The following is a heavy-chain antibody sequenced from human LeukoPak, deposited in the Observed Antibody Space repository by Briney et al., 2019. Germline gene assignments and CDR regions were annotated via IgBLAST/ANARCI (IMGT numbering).Heavy chain of an antibody. D-gene: IGHD3-9*01. V-gene: IGHV3-64*01. J-gene: IGHJ6*03. Sequence: GGSLRLSCAASGFTFSSHAMQWVRQAPGRGLEYVSAISGNGGSTYYANSVKCRFTISRDNSKNTLYLQMGSLRAEDMAVYYCARAGVVRYLAWFITYYMDVWGEGTTVTVSS. CDR3: ARAGVVRYLAWFITYYMDV. CDR2: ISGNGGST. CDR1: GFTFSSHA.